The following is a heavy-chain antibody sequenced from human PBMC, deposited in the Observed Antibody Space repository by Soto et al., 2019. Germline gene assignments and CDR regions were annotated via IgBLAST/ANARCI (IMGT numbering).Heavy chain of an antibody. CDR2: VKHDGTDK. V-gene: IGHV3-7*04. J-gene: IGHJ4*02. Sequence: EVQLVESGGGLVQPGGSLRLSCAASGFTFSNSWMNWVRQAPGQGLEWVANVKHDGTDKYYVDSVKGRFTVSRDNAQNALYLQMNSLRAEDTAVYYCTRGLTTSASWGRGTLVTVSS. CDR1: GFTFSNSW. D-gene: IGHD4-17*01. CDR3: TRGLTTSAS.